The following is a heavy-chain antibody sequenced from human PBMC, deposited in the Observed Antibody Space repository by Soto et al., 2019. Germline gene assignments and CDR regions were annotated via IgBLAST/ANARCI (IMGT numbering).Heavy chain of an antibody. CDR1: GGTFSSYA. Sequence: GASVKVSCKASGGTFSSYASSWVRQAPXQGLEWMGGINAGNGNTKYSQKFQGRVTITRDTSASTAYMELSSLRSEDTAVYYCAREAPDFWSGYYTPYYYSYMDVWGKGTTVTVSS. D-gene: IGHD3-3*01. V-gene: IGHV1-3*01. CDR2: INAGNGNT. CDR3: AREAPDFWSGYYTPYYYSYMDV. J-gene: IGHJ6*03.